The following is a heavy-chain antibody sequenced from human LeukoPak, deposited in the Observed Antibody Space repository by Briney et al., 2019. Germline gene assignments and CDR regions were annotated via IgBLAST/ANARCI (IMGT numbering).Heavy chain of an antibody. CDR2: IDLSSSTL. CDR3: ARGHYGLDV. Sequence: GGSLRLSCAASGFRFSDYYMSWVRQAPGKGLEWISYIDLSSSTLYYGDSGKGRFTISRDNAKNSVYLQMNSLRAEDTAVYYCARGHYGLDVWGQGTTVTVSS. V-gene: IGHV3-11*01. J-gene: IGHJ6*02. CDR1: GFRFSDYY.